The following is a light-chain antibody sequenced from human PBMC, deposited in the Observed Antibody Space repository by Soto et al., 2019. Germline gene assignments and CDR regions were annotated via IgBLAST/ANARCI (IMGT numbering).Light chain of an antibody. V-gene: IGKV3-20*01. Sequence: EIVLTQSPGTLSLSPGERATLSCRASQSDSSTYLAWYQQKLGQAPRLLIYGASSRATGIPDRFSGSGSGTDFTLTISRLEPEDFAVYYCQQYGSSPQMCTFGQGTKLEIK. CDR1: QSDSSTY. CDR3: QQYGSSPQMCT. J-gene: IGKJ2*02. CDR2: GAS.